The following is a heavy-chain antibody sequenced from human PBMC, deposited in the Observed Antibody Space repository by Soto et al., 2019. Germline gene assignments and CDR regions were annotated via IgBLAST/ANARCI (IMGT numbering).Heavy chain of an antibody. Sequence: QVQLQESGPGLVKPSQTLSLTCTVSGGSISSGGYYWSWIRQHPGKGLEGIGYIYYSGRTYYNPSLKSRVTISVATSKNQFSLKLSSVTAADTAVYYCARAGYYDSSGYDDAFEIWGQGTMVTVSS. CDR1: GGSISSGGYY. CDR2: IYYSGRT. CDR3: ARAGYYDSSGYDDAFEI. D-gene: IGHD3-22*01. J-gene: IGHJ3*02. V-gene: IGHV4-31*03.